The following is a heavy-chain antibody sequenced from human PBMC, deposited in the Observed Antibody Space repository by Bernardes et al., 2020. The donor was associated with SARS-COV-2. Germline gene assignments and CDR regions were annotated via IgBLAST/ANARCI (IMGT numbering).Heavy chain of an antibody. CDR1: GYTVTSPG. CDR2: ISAYDGTK. CDR3: ARDRRYQLLGSSYYYGMDV. D-gene: IGHD2-2*01. Sequence: SGEVDCNASGYTVTSPGISWVRQAPGHGLEWRGGISAYDGTKNYAQKLQGRATLTTDKSTNTAYMELRSLRADDTAVFYCARDRRYQLLGSSYYYGMDVWGQATTVTVSS. V-gene: IGHV1-18*01. J-gene: IGHJ6*02.